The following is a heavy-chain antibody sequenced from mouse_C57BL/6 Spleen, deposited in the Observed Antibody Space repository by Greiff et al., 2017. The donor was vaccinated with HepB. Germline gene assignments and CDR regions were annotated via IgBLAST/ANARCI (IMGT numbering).Heavy chain of an antibody. CDR3: ASSMIPRRVYFDY. Sequence: VQLQQPGAELVRPGTSVKLSCKASGYTFTSYWMHWVKQRPGQGLEWIGVIDPSDSYTNYNQKFKGKATLTVDTSSSTAYMQLSSLTSEDSAVYYCASSMIPRRVYFDYWGQGTTLTVSS. CDR1: GYTFTSYW. J-gene: IGHJ2*01. D-gene: IGHD2-4*01. CDR2: IDPSDSYT. V-gene: IGHV1-59*01.